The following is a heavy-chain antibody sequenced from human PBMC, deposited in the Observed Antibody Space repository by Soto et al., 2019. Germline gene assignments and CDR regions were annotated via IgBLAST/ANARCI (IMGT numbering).Heavy chain of an antibody. J-gene: IGHJ5*02. Sequence: SETLSLTCAVYGGSFSGYYWSWIRQPPGKGLEWIGEINHSGSTNYNPSLKSRVSISVDTSKNQFSLKLSSVTAADTAVYYCARGYYYDNRPNWFDPWGRGTLVTVS. V-gene: IGHV4-34*01. D-gene: IGHD3-22*01. CDR1: GGSFSGYY. CDR3: ARGYYYDNRPNWFDP. CDR2: INHSGST.